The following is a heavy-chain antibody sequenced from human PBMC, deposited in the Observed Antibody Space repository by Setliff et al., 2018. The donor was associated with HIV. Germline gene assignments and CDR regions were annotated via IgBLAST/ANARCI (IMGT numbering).Heavy chain of an antibody. Sequence: PSETLSLTCAVSGGSISDDKWWDWVRQPPGKGLEWIGEIYHTGRTNYGSSLKSRVTMSVDKTKNEFSLKMTSVTAADTAVYYCTRAPGGGKDYFAYWGRGILVTSPQ. D-gene: IGHD3-16*01. CDR1: GGSISDDKW. V-gene: IGHV4-4*02. CDR2: IYHTGRT. J-gene: IGHJ4*02. CDR3: TRAPGGGKDYFAY.